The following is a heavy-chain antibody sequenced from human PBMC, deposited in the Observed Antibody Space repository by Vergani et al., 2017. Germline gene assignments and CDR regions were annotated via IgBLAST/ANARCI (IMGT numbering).Heavy chain of an antibody. J-gene: IGHJ5*02. CDR1: FDSIRNLY. Sequence: QLQLQESGPGLVKSSETLSLPCSVSFDSIRNLYCNCIRQPPGKGLEWIGSIHFSENTNYNPSLKTRVTISVDTSKNQFSLTWTSVTAADTAVYYCASDTHSGQRADRWGQGILVTVTS. D-gene: IGHD6-19*01. V-gene: IGHV4-59*11. CDR3: ASDTHSGQRADR. CDR2: IHFSENT.